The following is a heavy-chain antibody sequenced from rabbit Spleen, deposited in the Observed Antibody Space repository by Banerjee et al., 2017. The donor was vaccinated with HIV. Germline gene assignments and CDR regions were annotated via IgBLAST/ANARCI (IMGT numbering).Heavy chain of an antibody. J-gene: IGHJ4*01. D-gene: IGHD1-1*01. Sequence: VESGGDLVKPGASLTLTCTASGVSFSFNTYMCWVRQAPGKGLEWIGCVDVGSSGFTYFASWAKGRFTISKTSSTTVTLQMTSLTAADTATYFCARDLPGVIGWNFNLWGPGTLVTVS. CDR3: ARDLPGVIGWNFNL. V-gene: IGHV1S40*01. CDR2: VDVGSSGFT. CDR1: GVSFSFNTY.